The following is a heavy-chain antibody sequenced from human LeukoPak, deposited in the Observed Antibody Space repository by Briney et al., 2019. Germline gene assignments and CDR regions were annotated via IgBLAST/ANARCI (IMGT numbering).Heavy chain of an antibody. CDR3: ARGPMDY. CDR1: GFAFSRFS. Sequence: GGSLRLSCKTSGFAFSRFSMHWVRQAPGKGLEWVSVIYSGGSTYYADSVKGRFTISRDNSKNTLYLQMNSLRAEDTAVYYCARGPMDYWGQGTLVTVSS. J-gene: IGHJ4*02. V-gene: IGHV3-53*01. D-gene: IGHD2-2*01. CDR2: IYSGGST.